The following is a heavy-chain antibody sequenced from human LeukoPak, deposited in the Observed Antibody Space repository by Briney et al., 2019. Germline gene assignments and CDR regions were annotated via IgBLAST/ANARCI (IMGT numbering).Heavy chain of an antibody. Sequence: SSETLSLTCTASGGSISGYYWSWIRQPPGKGLEWIGYIFYSGSTNYNPSLKSRVTISVDTSKNQFSLKLSSVTAADTAVYYCARGEWDLLFDYWGQGTLVTVSS. J-gene: IGHJ4*02. CDR1: GGSISGYY. V-gene: IGHV4-59*01. D-gene: IGHD1-26*01. CDR3: ARGEWDLLFDY. CDR2: IFYSGST.